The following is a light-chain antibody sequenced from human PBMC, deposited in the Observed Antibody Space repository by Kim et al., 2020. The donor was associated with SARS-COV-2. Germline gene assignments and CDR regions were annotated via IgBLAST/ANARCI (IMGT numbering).Light chain of an antibody. J-gene: IGKJ1*01. CDR1: QSVLYSSNNKSY. CDR3: QQYYSTPWT. Sequence: ANINGKSSQSVLYSSNNKSYLAWYQQKPGQPPKLLIYWAATRESGVPDRFSGSGSGTDFTLTISSLQAEDVAVYYCQQYYSTPWTFGQGTKVEIK. CDR2: WAA. V-gene: IGKV4-1*01.